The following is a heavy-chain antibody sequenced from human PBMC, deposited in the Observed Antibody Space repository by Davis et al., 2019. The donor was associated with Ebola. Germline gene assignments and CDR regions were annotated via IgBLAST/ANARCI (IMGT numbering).Heavy chain of an antibody. CDR3: ARDWEYTTTFEWGLARRGYYGMDV. V-gene: IGHV1-46*01. D-gene: IGHD1-26*01. CDR2: IDPRGGST. CDR1: GYTFISYN. Sequence: ASVKVSCKASGYTFISYNMNWVRKAPGQGLEWMGIIDPRGGSTTYPQKFQGRVTMTRDTSTSTAYMEINRLSSDDTAVYYCARDWEYTTTFEWGLARRGYYGMDVWGQGTLVTVSS. J-gene: IGHJ6*02.